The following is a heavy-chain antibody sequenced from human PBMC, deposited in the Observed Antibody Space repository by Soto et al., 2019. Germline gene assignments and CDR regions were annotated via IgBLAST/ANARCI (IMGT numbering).Heavy chain of an antibody. V-gene: IGHV1-18*01. Sequence: QVQLVQSGAEVKKPGATVKVSCKASGYTFTSYGISWVRQAPGQGLVWMGWISAYKGNTNYAQKLQGRVTMTTATSTSTAYMELRSLRSDDTDVYYCAGDSHGSGSADYWGQGTLVTVSS. D-gene: IGHD3-10*01. CDR1: GYTFTSYG. CDR3: AGDSHGSGSADY. J-gene: IGHJ4*02. CDR2: ISAYKGNT.